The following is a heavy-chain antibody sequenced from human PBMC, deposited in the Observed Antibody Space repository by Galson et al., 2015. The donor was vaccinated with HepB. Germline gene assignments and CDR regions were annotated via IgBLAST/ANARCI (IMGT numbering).Heavy chain of an antibody. J-gene: IGHJ4*02. Sequence: SLRLSCAASGFTFSSYAMRWVRQAPGKGLEWVAVISYDGSNKYYADSVKGRFTISRDNSKNTLYLQMNSLRAEDTAVYYCARGSEQQLGFDYWGQGTLVTVSS. CDR3: ARGSEQQLGFDY. CDR1: GFTFSSYA. V-gene: IGHV3-30-3*01. CDR2: ISYDGSNK. D-gene: IGHD6-13*01.